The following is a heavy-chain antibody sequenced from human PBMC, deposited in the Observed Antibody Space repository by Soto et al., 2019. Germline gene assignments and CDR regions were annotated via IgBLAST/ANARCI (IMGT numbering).Heavy chain of an antibody. CDR1: GYSFTSYW. CDR3: ARHHGSPGSYFGLDV. V-gene: IGHV5-51*01. J-gene: IGHJ6*02. Sequence: LKISCKGSGYSFTSYWINWVRQMPGKGLEWMGIIYPGDSDTRYSPSFQGQVTISADKSIDTAYLQWRSLKASDTAVYYCARHHGSPGSYFGLDVWGQGTTVTVSS. D-gene: IGHD6-13*01. CDR2: IYPGDSDT.